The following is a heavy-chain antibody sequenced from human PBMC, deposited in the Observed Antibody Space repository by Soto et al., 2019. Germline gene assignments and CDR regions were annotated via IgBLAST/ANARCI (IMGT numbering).Heavy chain of an antibody. CDR2: TRNKANSYTT. J-gene: IGHJ3*02. CDR1: GFTFSNAW. Sequence: PGGSLRLSCAASGFTFSNAWMNWVRQAPGKGLEWVGRTRNKANSYTTEYAASVKGKFTISRDDSKNSLYLQMNSLKTEDTAVYYCARVWTPTPKPYCGGDCSTNAFDIWGQGTMVTVSS. CDR3: ARVWTPTPKPYCGGDCSTNAFDI. D-gene: IGHD2-21*02. V-gene: IGHV3-72*01.